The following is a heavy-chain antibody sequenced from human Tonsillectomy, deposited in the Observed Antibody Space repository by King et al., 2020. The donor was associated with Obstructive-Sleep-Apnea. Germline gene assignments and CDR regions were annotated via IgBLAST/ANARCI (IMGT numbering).Heavy chain of an antibody. CDR2: FYFSGST. Sequence: QLQESGPGLVKPSETLSLTCTVSGGSISSSSYYWGWIRQPPGEGLGWIGSFYFSGSTYYNSSLKSRVTISVDTSKNQFSLRLRSVTAADTAVYYCARVSVVGTDSWGQGTLVTVSS. CDR3: ARVSVVGTDS. V-gene: IGHV4-39*07. CDR1: GGSISSSSYY. J-gene: IGHJ4*02. D-gene: IGHD6-19*01.